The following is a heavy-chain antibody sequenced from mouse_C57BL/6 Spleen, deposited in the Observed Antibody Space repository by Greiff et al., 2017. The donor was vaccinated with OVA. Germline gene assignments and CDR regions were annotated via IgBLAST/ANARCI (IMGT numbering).Heavy chain of an antibody. V-gene: IGHV3-6*01. CDR2: ISYDGSN. CDR1: GYSITSGYY. Sequence: ESGPGLVKPSQSLSLPCSVTGYSITSGYYWNWLRQFPGNKLEWMGYISYDGSNNYNPSLKNRISITRDTSKNQLFLKLNSVTTEDTATYYCASLLRGAMDYWGQGTSVTVSS. D-gene: IGHD1-1*01. CDR3: ASLLRGAMDY. J-gene: IGHJ4*01.